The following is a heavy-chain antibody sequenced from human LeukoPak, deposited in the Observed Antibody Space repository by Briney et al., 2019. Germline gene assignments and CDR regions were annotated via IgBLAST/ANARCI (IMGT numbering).Heavy chain of an antibody. CDR1: GFTFSSYA. D-gene: IGHD3-22*01. CDR2: ISYDGSNK. Sequence: GRSLRLSCAASGFTFSSYAMHWVRQAPGKGVEWVAVISYDGSNKYYADSVKGRFTISRDNSKNTLYLPMNSLRAEDTAVYYCAREGKVVAYFDYWGQGTLVTVSS. J-gene: IGHJ4*02. V-gene: IGHV3-30-3*01. CDR3: AREGKVVAYFDY.